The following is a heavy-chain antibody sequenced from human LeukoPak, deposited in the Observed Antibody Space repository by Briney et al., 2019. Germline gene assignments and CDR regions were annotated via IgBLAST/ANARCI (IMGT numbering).Heavy chain of an antibody. D-gene: IGHD2-2*01. CDR3: ARGHIVVVPAAISEGFLNWFDP. Sequence: SSQTLSLTCTVSGGSISSGGYYWSWIRQHPGKGLAWIGYIYYSGSTYYNPSLKSRVTISVDTSKNQFSLKLSSVTAADTAVYYCARGHIVVVPAAISEGFLNWFDPWGQGTLVTVSS. CDR1: GGSISSGGYY. J-gene: IGHJ5*02. CDR2: IYYSGST. V-gene: IGHV4-31*03.